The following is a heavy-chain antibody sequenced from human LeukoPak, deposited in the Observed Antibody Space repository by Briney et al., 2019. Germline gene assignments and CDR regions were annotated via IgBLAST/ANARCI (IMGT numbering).Heavy chain of an antibody. J-gene: IGHJ6*02. CDR3: ARSGVCSGGSCYYYGMDV. V-gene: IGHV7-4-1*02. D-gene: IGHD2-15*01. CDR2: INTNTGNP. CDR1: GYTFTSYA. Sequence: ASVKVSCKASGYTFTSYAMNWVRQAPGQGLEWMGWINTNTGNPTYAQGSTGRFVFSLDTSVSTAYLQISSLKAEDTAVYYCARSGVCSGGSCYYYGMDVWGQGTTVTVSS.